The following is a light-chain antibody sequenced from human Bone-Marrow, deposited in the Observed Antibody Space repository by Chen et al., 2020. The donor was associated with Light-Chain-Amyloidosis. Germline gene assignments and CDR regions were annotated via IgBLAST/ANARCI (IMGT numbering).Light chain of an antibody. CDR3: QQLNSYPSIT. CDR1: QSVSSN. Sequence: EVVMTQSPATLSVSPGERVTLSCRASQSVSSNLVWYQQKPGQAPRLLIYDASTRASGVPARFSGSGSGTYFTLTISGLQPEDFATYYCQQLNSYPSITFGQGTRLEIK. J-gene: IGKJ5*01. V-gene: IGKV3-15*01. CDR2: DAS.